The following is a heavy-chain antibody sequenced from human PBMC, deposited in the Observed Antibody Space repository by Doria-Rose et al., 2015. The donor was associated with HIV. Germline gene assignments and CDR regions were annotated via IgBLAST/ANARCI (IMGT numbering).Heavy chain of an antibody. Sequence: ESGPVLVKPTETLTLTCTVSGVSLSSPGMGVSWIRQPPGKALEWLANIFSDDERSYKSSLKSRLTISRGTSESQVVLTMTDMDPVDTATYYCARIKSSRWYRKYYFDFWGQGTLVIVSA. CDR3: ARIKSSRWYRKYYFDF. D-gene: IGHD6-13*01. CDR2: IFSDDER. J-gene: IGHJ4*02. V-gene: IGHV2-26*01. CDR1: GVSLSSPGMG.